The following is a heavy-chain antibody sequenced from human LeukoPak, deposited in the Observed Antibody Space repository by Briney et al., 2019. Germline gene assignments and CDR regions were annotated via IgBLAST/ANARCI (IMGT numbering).Heavy chain of an antibody. CDR1: GGSISSSNYY. V-gene: IGHV4-39*01. CDR3: ARIREGENNRYPTYYFDY. CDR2: IYYSGST. D-gene: IGHD3-16*02. Sequence: SETLSLTCIVSGGSISSSNYYWGWIRQPPGKGLEWIGSIYYSGSTYYNPSLKSRVTISVDTSKNQFSLKLSSVTAADTAVYYCARIREGENNRYPTYYFDYWGQGTLVTVSS. J-gene: IGHJ4*02.